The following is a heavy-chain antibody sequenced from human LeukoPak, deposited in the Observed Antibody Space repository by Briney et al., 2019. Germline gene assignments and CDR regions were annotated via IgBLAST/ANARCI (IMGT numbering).Heavy chain of an antibody. CDR2: IRYDGSGK. V-gene: IGHV3-30*02. CDR3: AKVASIAAAGEFGS. J-gene: IGHJ4*02. CDR1: GFAFSSYG. Sequence: GGSLRLSCAASGFAFSSYGMHWVRQAPGKGLEWVAFIRYDGSGKYYGDSVKGRFTISRDISKNTLHLQMNSLRAEDTAVYYCAKVASIAAAGEFGSWGQGTLVTVSS. D-gene: IGHD6-13*01.